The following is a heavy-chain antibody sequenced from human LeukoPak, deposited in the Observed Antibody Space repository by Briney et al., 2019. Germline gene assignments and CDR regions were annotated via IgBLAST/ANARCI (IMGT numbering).Heavy chain of an antibody. V-gene: IGHV4-39*07. Sequence: SETLSLTCTVSGGSISSSSNYWGWIRQSPGKGLEWIGSVYYSGPTYYNPSLESRVNILIDTSENQFSLRLSSVTAADTAMYYCARAHHYSYGYSTFDYWGQGALVTVSS. J-gene: IGHJ4*02. CDR2: VYYSGPT. CDR3: ARAHHYSYGYSTFDY. D-gene: IGHD5-18*01. CDR1: GGSISSSSNY.